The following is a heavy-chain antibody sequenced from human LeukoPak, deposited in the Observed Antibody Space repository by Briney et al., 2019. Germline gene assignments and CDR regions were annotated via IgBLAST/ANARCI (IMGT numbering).Heavy chain of an antibody. CDR1: GFALTIYG. Sequence: PGRSLRPSRAASGFALTIYGIVRVCGGPGKGEEWVAFISFDATNICYSNSVKGRFTVSRDTSKNTVYLQITRLRVEDPAVYYCAKKGRTDTSGWEFDSCGQGTLVTVSS. V-gene: IGHV3-30*02. CDR3: AKKGRTDTSGWEFDS. J-gene: IGHJ4*02. D-gene: IGHD6-19*01. CDR2: ISFDATNI.